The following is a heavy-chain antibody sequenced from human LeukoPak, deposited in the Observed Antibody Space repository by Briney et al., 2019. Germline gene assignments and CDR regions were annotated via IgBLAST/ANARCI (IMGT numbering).Heavy chain of an antibody. CDR1: GFTFSSYA. Sequence: PGGSLRLSCAASGFTFSSYAMHWVRQAPGKGLEWVAVISYDGSNKYYADSVKGRFTISRDNSKNTLYLQMNSLRAEDTAVYYCAGDRTMVRGVITHWGQGTLVTVSS. D-gene: IGHD3-10*01. CDR3: AGDRTMVRGVITH. V-gene: IGHV3-30-3*01. CDR2: ISYDGSNK. J-gene: IGHJ4*02.